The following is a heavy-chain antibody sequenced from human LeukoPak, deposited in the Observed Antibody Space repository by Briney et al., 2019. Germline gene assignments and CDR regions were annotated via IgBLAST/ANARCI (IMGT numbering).Heavy chain of an antibody. CDR3: ARERTGTTPSYYYGMDV. CDR2: INPNSGGT. V-gene: IGHV1-2*02. CDR1: GYTFTGYY. J-gene: IGHJ6*02. Sequence: ASVKVSCKASGYTFTGYYMHWVRQAPGQGLEWMGWINPNSGGTNYAQKFQGRVTMTRDTSISTAYMELSRLRSDDTAVYYCARERTGTTPSYYYGMDVWGQGTTVTVSS. D-gene: IGHD1-7*01.